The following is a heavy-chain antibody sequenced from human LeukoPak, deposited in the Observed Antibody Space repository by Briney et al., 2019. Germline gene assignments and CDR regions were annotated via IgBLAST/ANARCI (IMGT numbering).Heavy chain of an antibody. V-gene: IGHV3-20*04. J-gene: IGHJ4*02. D-gene: IGHD4/OR15-4a*01. CDR3: ARVHGAYPFDY. Sequence: GGSLRLSCAASGFTFDDYGMSWVRQAPGKGLEWVSGINWNGGSTGYADSVKGRFTISRDNAKNSLYLQMNSLRAEDTAVYYCARVHGAYPFDYWGQGTLVTVSS. CDR1: GFTFDDYG. CDR2: INWNGGST.